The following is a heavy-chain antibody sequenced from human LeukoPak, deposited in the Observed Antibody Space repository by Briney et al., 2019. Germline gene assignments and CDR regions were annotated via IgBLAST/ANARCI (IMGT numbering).Heavy chain of an antibody. CDR2: IYTSGST. V-gene: IGHV4-61*02. D-gene: IGHD2-21*02. Sequence: SETLSLTCTVSGGSISSGSYYWSWIRQPAGTGLEWIGRIYTSGSTNYNPSLKSRVTISVDTSKNQFSLKLSSVTAADTAVYYCANDCGGDCRHAFDIWGQGTMVTVSS. CDR3: ANDCGGDCRHAFDI. J-gene: IGHJ3*02. CDR1: GGSISSGSYY.